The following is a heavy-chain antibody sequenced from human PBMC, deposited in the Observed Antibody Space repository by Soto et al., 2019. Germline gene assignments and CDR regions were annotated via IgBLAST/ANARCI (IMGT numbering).Heavy chain of an antibody. Sequence: GGSLRLSCAASGFTFDDYAMHWVRQAPGKGLEWVSGISWNSGSIGYADSVKGRFTISRDNAKNSLYLQMNSLRAEDTAVYYCTTDSYSTIIIVRFDYWGHGTLVTVSS. J-gene: IGHJ4*01. CDR1: GFTFDDYA. CDR2: ISWNSGSI. D-gene: IGHD3-22*01. CDR3: TTDSYSTIIIVRFDY. V-gene: IGHV3-9*01.